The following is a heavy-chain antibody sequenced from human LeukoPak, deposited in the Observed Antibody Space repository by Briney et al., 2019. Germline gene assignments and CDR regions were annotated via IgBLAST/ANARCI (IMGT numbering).Heavy chain of an antibody. D-gene: IGHD3-10*01. CDR3: AREVGSEYYFDY. CDR1: GYTFTSYY. CDR2: INPSGGST. V-gene: IGHV1-46*01. Sequence: ASVKVSCKGSGYTFTSYYMHWVRQAPGQGLEWMGIINPSGGSTSYAQKFQGRVTMTRDTSTSTVYMELSSLRSEDTAVYYCAREVGSEYYFDYWGQGTLVTVSS. J-gene: IGHJ4*02.